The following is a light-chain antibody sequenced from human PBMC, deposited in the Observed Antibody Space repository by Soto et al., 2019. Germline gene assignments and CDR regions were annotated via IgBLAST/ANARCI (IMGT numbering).Light chain of an antibody. J-gene: IGKJ2*01. CDR3: QLFGNSLCYT. V-gene: IGKV3-11*01. Sequence: EIVLTQSPVTLSLSPGERATLSCWASQSIRNSLAWYQQKPGQAPRLLIYDASTRATGIPARFSGSGSGTDFTLTISRLDPEDFAVYYCQLFGNSLCYTFGQGTKLEIK. CDR1: QSIRNS. CDR2: DAS.